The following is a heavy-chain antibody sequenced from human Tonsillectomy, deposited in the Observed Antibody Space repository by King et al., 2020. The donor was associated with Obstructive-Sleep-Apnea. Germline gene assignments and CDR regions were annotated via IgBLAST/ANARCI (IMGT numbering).Heavy chain of an antibody. J-gene: IGHJ4*02. CDR2: IYWDDDK. CDR1: GFSLTTTGVG. D-gene: IGHD3-9*01. CDR3: ARRPYFDSFDY. V-gene: IGHV2-5*02. Sequence: ITLKESGPALVRPTQTLTLTCTFSGFSLTTTGVGVGWIRQPPGKALEWLALIYWDDDKRYSPSLKSRLTITKDTSKNQVDLTMTNLDPVDTATYYCARRPYFDSFDYWGQGSLVTVSS.